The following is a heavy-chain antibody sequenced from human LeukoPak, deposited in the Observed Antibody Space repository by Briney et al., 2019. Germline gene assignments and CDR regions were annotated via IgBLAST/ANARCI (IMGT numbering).Heavy chain of an antibody. Sequence: GGSLRLSCAASGFTFSSYGMHWVRQAPGKGLEWVAVISYDGSNKYYADSVKGRFTISRDNSKNTLYLQMNSLRAEDTAVYYCAKDIVVVVAAHGGFDYWGQGTLVTVP. CDR3: AKDIVVVVAAHGGFDY. D-gene: IGHD2-15*01. V-gene: IGHV3-30*18. CDR2: ISYDGSNK. CDR1: GFTFSSYG. J-gene: IGHJ4*02.